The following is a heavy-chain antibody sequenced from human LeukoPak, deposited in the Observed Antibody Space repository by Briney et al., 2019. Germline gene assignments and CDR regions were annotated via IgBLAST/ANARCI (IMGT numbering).Heavy chain of an antibody. CDR2: IYYSGST. D-gene: IGHD5-18*01. V-gene: IGHV4-39*06. CDR1: GGSISSSSYY. Sequence: SETLSLTCTVSGGSISSSSYYWGWIRQPPGKGLEWIGSIYYSGSTYYNPSLKSRVTISVDTSKNQFPLKLSSVTAADTAVYYCASLDTAMEYFDYWGQGTLVTVSS. CDR3: ASLDTAMEYFDY. J-gene: IGHJ4*02.